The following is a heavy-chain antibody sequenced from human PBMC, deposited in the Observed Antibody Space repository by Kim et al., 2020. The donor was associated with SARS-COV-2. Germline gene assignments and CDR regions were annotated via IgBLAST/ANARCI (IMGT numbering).Heavy chain of an antibody. CDR3: ARPYNIAARPGFDY. J-gene: IGHJ4*02. D-gene: IGHD6-6*01. CDR2: INHSGST. V-gene: IGHV4-34*01. Sequence: SETLSLTCAVYGGSFSGYYWSWIRQPPGKGLEWIGEINHSGSTNYNPSLKSRVTISVDTSKNQFSLKLSSVTAADTAVYYCARPYNIAARPGFDYWGQGTLVTVSS. CDR1: GGSFSGYY.